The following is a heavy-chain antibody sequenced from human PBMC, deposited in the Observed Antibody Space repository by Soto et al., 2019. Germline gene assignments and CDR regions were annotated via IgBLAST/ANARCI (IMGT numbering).Heavy chain of an antibody. D-gene: IGHD3-3*01. CDR1: GGSIISGSYY. Sequence: PSETLSLTCTVSGGSIISGSYYWGWIRQPPGKGLEWIGNIFYSGTTYCNPSLKSRVTMSVDTSKNQFSLKLNSVTAADTAVYFCARQQSLTIFGVVMIGFDSWGQGTLVTVSS. CDR3: ARQQSLTIFGVVMIGFDS. CDR2: IFYSGTT. J-gene: IGHJ4*02. V-gene: IGHV4-39*01.